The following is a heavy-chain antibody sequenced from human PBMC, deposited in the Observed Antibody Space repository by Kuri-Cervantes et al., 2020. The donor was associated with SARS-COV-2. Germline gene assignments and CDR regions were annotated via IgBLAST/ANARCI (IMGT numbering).Heavy chain of an antibody. V-gene: IGHV1-69*06. CDR2: IIPILGTT. J-gene: IGHJ4*02. CDR1: GGTFTTYN. CDR3: ARDHRGSDYSASTDY. D-gene: IGHD4-17*01. Sequence: SVKDSCKASGGTFTTYNIYWVRQAPGQGLEWMGGIIPILGTTNYAQKFQGRLTISADKSSGTAYMYLSSLRSEDTATYFCARDHRGSDYSASTDYWGQGTLVTVSS.